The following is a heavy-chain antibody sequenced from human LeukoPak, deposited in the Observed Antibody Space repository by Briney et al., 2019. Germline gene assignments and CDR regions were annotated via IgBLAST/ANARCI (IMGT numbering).Heavy chain of an antibody. V-gene: IGHV1-69*05. Sequence: GASVKVSCKASGGTFSGYAISWVRQAPGQGLEWMGGIIPIFGTANYAQKLQGRVTMTTDTSTSTAYMELRSLRSDDTAVYYCARESGSFDYWGQGTLVTVSS. J-gene: IGHJ4*02. CDR2: IIPIFGTA. CDR3: ARESGSFDY. CDR1: GGTFSGYA. D-gene: IGHD3-10*01.